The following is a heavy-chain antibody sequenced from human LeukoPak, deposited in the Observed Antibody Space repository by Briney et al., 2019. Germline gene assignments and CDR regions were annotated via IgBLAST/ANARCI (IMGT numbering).Heavy chain of an antibody. J-gene: IGHJ6*02. CDR2: ISYDGNNK. CDR1: GFTFSSYA. V-gene: IGHV3-30*04. CDR3: ARNGAQEEFFYCSGGSCYRGDYYYYYGMDV. D-gene: IGHD2-15*01. Sequence: PGGSLRLPCAASGFTFSSYAMHWVRQAPGKGLEWVAVISYDGNNKYYADSVKGRFTISRDNSKNTLYLQMNSLRAEDTAVYYCARNGAQEEFFYCSGGSCYRGDYYYYYGMDVWGQGTTVTVSS.